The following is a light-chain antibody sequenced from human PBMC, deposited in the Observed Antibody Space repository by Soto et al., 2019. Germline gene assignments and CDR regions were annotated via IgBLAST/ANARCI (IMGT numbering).Light chain of an antibody. Sequence: EIELQQSPGTLSLSPGERATLSCRASQSVDGYLACYQQKAGQAPRLLIHGATTSAPGMPARLSGSGSGTEFTPPISSLQSEDFAVYYCQQYNNWYRTFGQGTKVDIK. CDR1: QSVDGY. CDR3: QQYNNWYRT. V-gene: IGKV3-15*01. CDR2: GAT. J-gene: IGKJ1*01.